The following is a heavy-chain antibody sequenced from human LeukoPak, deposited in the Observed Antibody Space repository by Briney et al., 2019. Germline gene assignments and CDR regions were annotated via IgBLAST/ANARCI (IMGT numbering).Heavy chain of an antibody. CDR1: GYTFTGYY. Sequence: GAPVKVSCKASGYTFTGYYMHWVRQAPGQGLEWMGRINPNSGGTNYAQKFQGRVTMTRDTSISTAYMELSRLRYDDTAVYYCARDKYYDYVWGSYRPDYWGQGTLVTVSS. CDR3: ARDKYYDYVWGSYRPDY. CDR2: INPNSGGT. D-gene: IGHD3-16*02. V-gene: IGHV1-2*06. J-gene: IGHJ4*02.